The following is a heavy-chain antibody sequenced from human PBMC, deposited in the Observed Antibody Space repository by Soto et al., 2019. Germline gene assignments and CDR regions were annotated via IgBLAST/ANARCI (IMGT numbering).Heavy chain of an antibody. J-gene: IGHJ5*02. CDR1: GFTFSDYA. D-gene: IGHD1-1*01. CDR3: ARDVDTTSHLNWFDP. CDR2: VSHDGRNT. Sequence: GGSLRLSCAASGFTFSDYAMHWVRQAPGKGLEWVAVVSHDGRNTHYADSVKGRFTISRDSSKNTVYLQMDSLKVEDTAVYYCARDVDTTSHLNWFDPWGQGVMVTVSS. V-gene: IGHV3-30*03.